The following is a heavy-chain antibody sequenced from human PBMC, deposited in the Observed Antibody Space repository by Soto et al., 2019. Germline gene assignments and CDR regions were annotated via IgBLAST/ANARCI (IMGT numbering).Heavy chain of an antibody. J-gene: IGHJ6*02. CDR3: ASGDYHFCSGPGGGMDA. CDR1: GGTFSSYA. CDR2: IIPIFGTA. V-gene: IGHV1-69*12. Sequence: QVQLVQSGAEVKKPGSSVKVSCKASGGTFSSYAISWVRQAPGQGLEWMGGIIPIFGTANYAQKFQGRVTITADESTKXXYMELRSRRSKVTAVSCCASGDYHFCSGPGGGMDAWGQGTPVTVSS. D-gene: IGHD3-3*01.